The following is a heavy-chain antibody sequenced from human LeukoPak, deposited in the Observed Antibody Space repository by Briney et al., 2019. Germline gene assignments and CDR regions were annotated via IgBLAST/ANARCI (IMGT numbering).Heavy chain of an antibody. CDR2: INHSGST. D-gene: IGHD6-19*01. Sequence: SETLSLTCAVYGGSFSGYYWNWIRQPPGKGLEWIGEINHSGSTNYNPSFKSRVTISVDTSKNQFSLKLSSVTAADTAVYYCARLSRGIAVAGTGADYWGQGTLVTVSS. CDR1: GGSFSGYY. J-gene: IGHJ4*02. CDR3: ARLSRGIAVAGTGADY. V-gene: IGHV4-34*01.